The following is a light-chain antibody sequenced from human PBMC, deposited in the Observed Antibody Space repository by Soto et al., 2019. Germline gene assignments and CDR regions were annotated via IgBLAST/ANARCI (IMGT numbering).Light chain of an antibody. CDR1: SSDVGGYNY. Sequence: QSALTQPASVSGSPGQSITISCTGTSSDVGGYNYVSWYQQHPGKAPKLMIYGVSNRPSGVSNRFSGSKSGNTASLTISGLQAEVEADYYCSSYELSSTLIYVSGAGTKAAIL. J-gene: IGLJ1*01. CDR3: SSYELSSTLIYV. V-gene: IGLV2-14*01. CDR2: GVS.